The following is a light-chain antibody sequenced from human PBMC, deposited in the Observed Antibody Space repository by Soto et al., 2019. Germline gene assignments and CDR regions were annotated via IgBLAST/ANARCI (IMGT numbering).Light chain of an antibody. CDR3: QQRRSWPPT. Sequence: EIVLTQSPATLSFSPGERATLSCRASQSFSTNLAWYQQKPGQAPRLLIYDAFTRASGIPARFSGSGSGTVFTLTISSLSPEDFAYYYCQQRRSWPPTFGQGTKLEIK. J-gene: IGKJ2*01. CDR2: DAF. CDR1: QSFSTN. V-gene: IGKV3-11*01.